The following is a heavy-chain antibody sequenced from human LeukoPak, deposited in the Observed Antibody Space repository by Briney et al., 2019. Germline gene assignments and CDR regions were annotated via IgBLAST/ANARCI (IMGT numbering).Heavy chain of an antibody. CDR2: IYYSGST. Sequence: SETLSLTCTVSGGSISSSSYYWGWIRQPPGKGLEWIGSIYYSGSTYYDPSLKIRVTISIDTSKNQLSLKLSSVTAADTAVYYCARVSWGPYNWFDPWGQGILVTVSS. CDR3: ARVSWGPYNWFDP. V-gene: IGHV4-39*07. J-gene: IGHJ5*02. D-gene: IGHD3-16*01. CDR1: GGSISSSSYY.